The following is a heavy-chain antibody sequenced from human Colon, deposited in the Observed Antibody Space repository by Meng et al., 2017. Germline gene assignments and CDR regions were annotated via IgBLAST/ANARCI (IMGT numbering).Heavy chain of an antibody. Sequence: QVELQGLGLGLVKPSGSLSPTCAVSGGSISSTNWWSWIRQPPGKGLEWIGEISQSGSSNYNPSLKSRVTMSLDKFKNHFFLNLSSVSAADTAVYYCAREDGSIGFTPAGQWGQGTLVTVSS. CDR3: AREDGSIGFTPAGQ. CDR2: ISQSGSS. CDR1: GGSISSTNW. D-gene: IGHD1-26*01. V-gene: IGHV4-4*02. J-gene: IGHJ1*01.